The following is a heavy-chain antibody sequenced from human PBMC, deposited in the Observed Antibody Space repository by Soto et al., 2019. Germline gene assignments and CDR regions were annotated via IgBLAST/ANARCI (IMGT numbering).Heavy chain of an antibody. CDR3: ARRPRYSNYVDY. CDR2: IYWNDDK. Sequence: QITLKESGPTLVKPTQTLTLTCTFSGFSLSTSGVGVGWIRQPPGKALEWLALIYWNDDKRYSPSPKSRLTIAKDTSKNQVVLNMTNMDPVDTATYFCARRPRYSNYVDYWGQGTLVTVSS. D-gene: IGHD4-4*01. CDR1: GFSLSTSGVG. J-gene: IGHJ4*02. V-gene: IGHV2-5*01.